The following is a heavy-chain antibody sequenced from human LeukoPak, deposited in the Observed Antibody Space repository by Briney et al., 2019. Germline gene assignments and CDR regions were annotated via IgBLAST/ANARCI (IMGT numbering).Heavy chain of an antibody. CDR3: AELGITMIGGV. CDR1: GFTFDNYG. J-gene: IGHJ6*04. CDR2: IHWNGGRT. V-gene: IGHV3-20*04. Sequence: PGGSLRLSCAASGFTFDNYGINWVRQAPGKGLEWVSHIHWNGGRTGYADSVKGRFTISRDNAKNSLYLQMNSLRAEDTAVYYCAELGITMIGGVWGKGTTVTISS. D-gene: IGHD3-10*02.